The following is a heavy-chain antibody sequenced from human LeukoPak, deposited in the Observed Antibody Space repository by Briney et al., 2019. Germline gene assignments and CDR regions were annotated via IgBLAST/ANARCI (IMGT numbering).Heavy chain of an antibody. D-gene: IGHD3/OR15-3a*01. Sequence: PSETLSLTCTVSNGSINEHYWSWVRQTAGKGLEWIGRIYVSGNSNYNPSLKSRVTMSVEESKNQISQKLRSVTAADTAVYYCARVGGLSAYYYYMDVWGKGTTVTVS. V-gene: IGHV4-4*07. CDR3: ARVGGLSAYYYYMDV. J-gene: IGHJ6*03. CDR2: IYVSGNS. CDR1: NGSINEHY.